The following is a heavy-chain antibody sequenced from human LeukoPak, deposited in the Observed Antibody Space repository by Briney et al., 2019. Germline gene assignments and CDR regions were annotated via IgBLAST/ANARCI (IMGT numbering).Heavy chain of an antibody. CDR3: ARVPFCSSTSCYFYYYYGMDV. CDR2: INSDGSST. D-gene: IGHD2-2*01. V-gene: IGHV3-74*01. J-gene: IGHJ6*02. CDR1: GFTFSSYW. Sequence: GGSLRLSCAASGFTFSSYWMHWVRQAPGKGLVWVSRINSDGSSTSYADSVKGRFTISRDNAKNTLYLQMNSLRAEDTAVYYCARVPFCSSTSCYFYYYYGMDVWGQGTTVTVSS.